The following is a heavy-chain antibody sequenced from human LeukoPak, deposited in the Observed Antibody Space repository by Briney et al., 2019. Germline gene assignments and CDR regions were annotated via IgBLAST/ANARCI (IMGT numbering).Heavy chain of an antibody. J-gene: IGHJ4*02. CDR1: GRSISSSSYY. Sequence: PSETLSLTCSVSGRSISSSSYYWGWIRQPPGKGLECIGCIYYSGSSFDNPALKSRVTISVDTSKNQFSLRLSSVTAADTAVFFCARLPERSDLLPSYANSFDWWGQGTLVTVSS. CDR2: IYYSGSS. V-gene: IGHV4-39*01. CDR3: ARLPERSDLLPSYANSFDW. D-gene: IGHD3-9*01.